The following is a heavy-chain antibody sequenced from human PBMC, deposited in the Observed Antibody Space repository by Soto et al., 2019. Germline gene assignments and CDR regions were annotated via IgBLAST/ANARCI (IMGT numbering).Heavy chain of an antibody. CDR1: GFTFSSYW. Sequence: GGSLRLSCAASGFTFSSYWMSWVRQAPGKGLEWVANIKQDGSEKYYVDSVKGRFTISRDNAKNSLYLQMNSLRAEDTAVYYCARYLHDPLPYYYYYGMDVWGQGTTVTVSS. J-gene: IGHJ6*02. D-gene: IGHD1-26*01. V-gene: IGHV3-7*05. CDR2: IKQDGSEK. CDR3: ARYLHDPLPYYYYYGMDV.